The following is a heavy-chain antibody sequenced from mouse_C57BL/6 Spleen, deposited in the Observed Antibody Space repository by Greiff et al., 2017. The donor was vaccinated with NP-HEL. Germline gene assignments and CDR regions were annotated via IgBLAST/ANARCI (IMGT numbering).Heavy chain of an antibody. J-gene: IGHJ4*01. CDR3: AITTVVDAMDY. Sequence: VQLHQSGAELVKPGASVKISCKASGYAFSSYWMNWVKQRPGKGLEWIGQIYPGDGDTNYNGKFKGKATLTADKSSSTAYMQLSSLTSEDSAVYFCAITTVVDAMDYWGQGTSVTVSS. V-gene: IGHV1-80*01. D-gene: IGHD1-1*01. CDR2: IYPGDGDT. CDR1: GYAFSSYW.